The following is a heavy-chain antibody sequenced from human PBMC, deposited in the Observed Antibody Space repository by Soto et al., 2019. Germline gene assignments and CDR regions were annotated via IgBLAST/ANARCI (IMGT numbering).Heavy chain of an antibody. CDR3: ARYQLGSYYFGY. Sequence: PGGSLRLSCAASGFTFSNYWMGWVRQAPGKGLEWVAKINQGGSGDYYVDSVKGRFTFSRDNAKNSLYLQMNSLRVEDTAVYYCARYQLGSYYFGYWGQGALVTVSS. D-gene: IGHD5-18*01. CDR1: GFTFSNYW. J-gene: IGHJ4*02. V-gene: IGHV3-7*01. CDR2: INQGGSGD.